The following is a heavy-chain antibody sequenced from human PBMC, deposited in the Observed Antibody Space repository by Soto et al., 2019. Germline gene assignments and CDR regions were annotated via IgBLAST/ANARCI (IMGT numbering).Heavy chain of an antibody. CDR1: EGTFSSYA. V-gene: IGHV1-69*13. J-gene: IGHJ6*02. CDR2: IIPIFGTA. CDR3: ARDPYDYTTRDNYYYGMDV. D-gene: IGHD4-4*01. Sequence: SVKVSCKASEGTFSSYAISWVRQAPGQGLEWMGGIIPIFGTANYAQKFQGRVTITADESTSTAYMELSSLRSEDTAVYYCARDPYDYTTRDNYYYGMDVWGQGTTVTVSS.